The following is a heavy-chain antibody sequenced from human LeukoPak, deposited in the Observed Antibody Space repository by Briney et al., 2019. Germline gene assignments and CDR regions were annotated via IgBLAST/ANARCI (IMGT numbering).Heavy chain of an antibody. D-gene: IGHD4-17*01. CDR1: QFNFNKFG. V-gene: IGHV3-23*01. J-gene: IGHJ3*02. Sequence: GGSLRLSCATSQFNFNKFGMTWVRQAPGKGLEWVSSISGNGGSTQYADSVQGRFAISRDNSKNTLYLQINSLRAEDTAVYYCAKDPNGDYIGTFDIWGQGTMVTVSS. CDR2: ISGNGGST. CDR3: AKDPNGDYIGTFDI.